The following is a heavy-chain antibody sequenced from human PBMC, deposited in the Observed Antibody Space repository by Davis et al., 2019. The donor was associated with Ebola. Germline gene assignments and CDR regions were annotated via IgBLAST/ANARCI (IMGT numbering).Heavy chain of an antibody. CDR1: GYTFTSYG. D-gene: IGHD6-13*01. CDR3: ARGEGSSWSKFFDAFDI. Sequence: ASVKVSCKASGYTFTSYGISWVRQAPGQGLEWMGWISAYNGNTNYAQKLQGRVTMTTDTSTSTAYMELRSLRSDDTAVYYCARGEGSSWSKFFDAFDIWGQGTMVTVSS. CDR2: ISAYNGNT. V-gene: IGHV1-18*01. J-gene: IGHJ3*02.